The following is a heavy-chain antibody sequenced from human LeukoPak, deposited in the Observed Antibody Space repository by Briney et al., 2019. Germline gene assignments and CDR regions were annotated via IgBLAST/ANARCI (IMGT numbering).Heavy chain of an antibody. Sequence: SETLSLTCTVYGGSFSSGGYYWSWIRQHPGKGLEWIGYIYYSGSTYYNPSLKSRVTISVDRSKNQFSLKLSSVTTADTAVYYCARSRIAADYYYYGMDVWGQGTTVTVSS. CDR3: ARSRIAADYYYYGMDV. CDR2: IYYSGST. V-gene: IGHV4-31*03. D-gene: IGHD6-13*01. CDR1: GGSFSSGGYY. J-gene: IGHJ6*02.